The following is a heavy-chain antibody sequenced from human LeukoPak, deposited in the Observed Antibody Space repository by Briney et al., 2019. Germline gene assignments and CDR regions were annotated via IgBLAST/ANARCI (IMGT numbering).Heavy chain of an antibody. Sequence: GGSLRLSCAASGFTFSSFCMTWVRQAPGKGLEWVANIKQDGSEKYYMDSVKGRFTIYRDNAKNSLYLQMNSLRAEDTAVYYCARDVGVFDYWGQGTLVTVSS. J-gene: IGHJ4*02. CDR2: IKQDGSEK. CDR3: ARDVGVFDY. D-gene: IGHD1-26*01. V-gene: IGHV3-7*01. CDR1: GFTFSSFC.